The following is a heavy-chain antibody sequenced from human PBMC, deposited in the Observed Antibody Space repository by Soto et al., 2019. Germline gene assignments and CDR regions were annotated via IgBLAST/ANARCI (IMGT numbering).Heavy chain of an antibody. D-gene: IGHD5-12*01. Sequence: SAKVSCKASGGTFSSYAISWVRQAPGQGLEWMGGIIPIFGTANYAQKFQGRVTITADESTSTAYMELSSLRSEDTAVYYCARVDGYNYGNWFDPWGQGTLVTVSS. CDR2: IIPIFGTA. CDR3: ARVDGYNYGNWFDP. CDR1: GGTFSSYA. V-gene: IGHV1-69*13. J-gene: IGHJ5*02.